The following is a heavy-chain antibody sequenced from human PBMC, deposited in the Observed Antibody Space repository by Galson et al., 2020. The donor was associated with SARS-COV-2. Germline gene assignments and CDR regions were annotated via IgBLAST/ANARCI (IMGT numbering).Heavy chain of an antibody. Sequence: HGESLKISCKGSGYSFTSYWIGWVRQMPGKGLEWMGIIYPGDSDTRYSPSFQGQVTISADKSISTAYLQWSSLKASDTAMYYCARHMGLTYYYDSSGYYPDYWGQGTLVTVSS. J-gene: IGHJ4*02. CDR1: GYSFTSYW. CDR2: IYPGDSDT. CDR3: ARHMGLTYYYDSSGYYPDY. V-gene: IGHV5-51*01. D-gene: IGHD3-22*01.